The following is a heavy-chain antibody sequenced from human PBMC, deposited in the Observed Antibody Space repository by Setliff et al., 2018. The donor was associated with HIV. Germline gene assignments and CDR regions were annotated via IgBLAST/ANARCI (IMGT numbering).Heavy chain of an antibody. CDR3: ARAVVNSNFYYYMDV. J-gene: IGHJ6*03. Sequence: WIRQPPGKGLEWLGFIRRNTYGGTTEYAASLEGRFTISRNDSKNVAYLQMNSLKTEDSAVYYCARAVVNSNFYYYMDVWGKGATVTVSS. CDR2: IRRNTYGGTT. D-gene: IGHD2-15*01. V-gene: IGHV3-49*02.